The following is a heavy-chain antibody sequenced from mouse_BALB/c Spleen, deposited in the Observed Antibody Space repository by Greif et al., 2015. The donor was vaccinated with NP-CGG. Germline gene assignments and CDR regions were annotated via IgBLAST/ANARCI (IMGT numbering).Heavy chain of an antibody. CDR3: APMITTGYWYFDV. CDR1: GFNIKDTY. V-gene: IGHV14-3*02. D-gene: IGHD2-4*01. CDR2: IDPANGNT. Sequence: VKLVESGAELVKPGASVKLSCTASGFNIKDTYMHWVKQRPEQGLEWIGRIDPANGNTKCDPKFQGKATITADTSSNTAYLQLSSLTSEDTAVYYCAPMITTGYWYFDVWGAGTTVTVSS. J-gene: IGHJ1*01.